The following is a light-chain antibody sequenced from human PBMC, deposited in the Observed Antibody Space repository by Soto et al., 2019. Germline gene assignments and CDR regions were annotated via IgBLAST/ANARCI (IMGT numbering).Light chain of an antibody. J-gene: IGLJ1*01. CDR2: SDN. V-gene: IGLV1-44*01. CDR3: AAWDDSLNAYV. CDR1: NSNIGSNT. Sequence: QSVLTQPPSASGTPGQRVTISCSGRNSNIGSNTVNWYQQLPATAPKLLIYSDNQRPSGVPDRFSGSKSGTSASLGISGLQSEDEADYLCAAWDDSLNAYVFATGTKLTVL.